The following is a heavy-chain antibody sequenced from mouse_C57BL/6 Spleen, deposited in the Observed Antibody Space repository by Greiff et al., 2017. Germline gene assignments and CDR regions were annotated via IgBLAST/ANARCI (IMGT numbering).Heavy chain of an antibody. CDR2: IYPGSGNT. Sequence: QVQLQQSGPELVKPGASVKISCKASGYSFTSYYIHWVKQRPGQGLEWIGWIYPGSGNTKYNEKFKGKATLTADTSSSTAYMQLSSLTSEDSAVYDGARSGDGYYWYFDVWGTGTTVTVSS. V-gene: IGHV1-66*01. J-gene: IGHJ1*03. D-gene: IGHD2-3*01. CDR1: GYSFTSYY. CDR3: ARSGDGYYWYFDV.